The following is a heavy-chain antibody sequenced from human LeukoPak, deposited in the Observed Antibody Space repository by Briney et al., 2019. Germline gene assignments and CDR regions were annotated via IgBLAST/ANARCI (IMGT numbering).Heavy chain of an antibody. V-gene: IGHV3-30-3*01. CDR3: ARSGGGFNYDSSGYYQAYYYGMDV. J-gene: IGHJ6*02. D-gene: IGHD3-22*01. CDR2: TSYDGSNK. CDR1: GYTFSSYA. Sequence: GGSLRLSCAASGYTFSSYAMHWVRQAPGKGLEWVAVTSYDGSNKYYADSVKGRFTIPRDNSKDTLYLQMNSLRAEDTAVYYCARSGGGFNYDSSGYYQAYYYGMDVWGQGTTVTVSS.